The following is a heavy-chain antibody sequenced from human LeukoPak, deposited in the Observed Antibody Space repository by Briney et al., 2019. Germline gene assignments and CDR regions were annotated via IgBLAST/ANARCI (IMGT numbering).Heavy chain of an antibody. J-gene: IGHJ4*02. CDR1: GFTFSSYA. CDR2: ISYDGSNK. CDR3: AGEDIVVVPAAYDY. Sequence: GGSLRLSCAASGFTFSSYAMQSVRQAPGKGLEWVAVISYDGSNKYYADSVKGRFTISRDNSKNTLYLQMNSLRAEDTAVYYCAGEDIVVVPAAYDYWGQGTLVTVSS. V-gene: IGHV3-30-3*01. D-gene: IGHD2-2*01.